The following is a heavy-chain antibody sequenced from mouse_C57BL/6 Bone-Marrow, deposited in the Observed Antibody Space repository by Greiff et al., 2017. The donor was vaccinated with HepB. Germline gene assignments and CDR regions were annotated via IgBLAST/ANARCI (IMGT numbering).Heavy chain of an antibody. CDR1: GYTFTDYY. CDR2: IYPGSGNT. CDR3: ARSYYYGNYYFDY. D-gene: IGHD2-1*01. V-gene: IGHV1-76*01. Sequence: QVQLQQSGAELVRPGASVKLSCKASGYTFTDYYINWVKQRPGQGLEWIARIYPGSGNTYYNEKFKGKATLTAEKSSSTAYMQLSSLTSDDSAVYFCARSYYYGNYYFDYWGQGTTLTVSS. J-gene: IGHJ2*01.